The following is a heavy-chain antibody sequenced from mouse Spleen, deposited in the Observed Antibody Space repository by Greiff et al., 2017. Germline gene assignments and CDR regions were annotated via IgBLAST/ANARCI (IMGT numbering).Heavy chain of an antibody. CDR3: ARAHYYGSSYDAMDY. CDR1: GYTFTSYG. Sequence: SGAELARPGASVKLSCKASGYTFTSYGISWVKQRTGQGLEWIGEIYPRSGNTYYNEKFKGKATLTADKSSSTAYMELRSLTSEDSAVYFCARAHYYGSSYDAMDYWGQGTSVTVSS. J-gene: IGHJ4*01. D-gene: IGHD1-1*01. V-gene: IGHV1-81*01. CDR2: IYPRSGNT.